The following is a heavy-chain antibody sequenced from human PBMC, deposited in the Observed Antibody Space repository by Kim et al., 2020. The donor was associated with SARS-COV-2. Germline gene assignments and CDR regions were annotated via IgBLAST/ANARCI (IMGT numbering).Heavy chain of an antibody. CDR3: AKDLLYVPGRGYFDS. Sequence: GGSLRLSCAASGFAFGDYAMSWVRRAPGKGLEWVSALSGSISDAKYADSVRGRFTISRDNSKNTLFLQMDSLRVDDTAVYYCAKDLLYVPGRGYFDSWGQGVVVTVSS. V-gene: IGHV3-23*01. CDR2: LSGSISDA. D-gene: IGHD3-10*01. CDR1: GFAFGDYA. J-gene: IGHJ4*02.